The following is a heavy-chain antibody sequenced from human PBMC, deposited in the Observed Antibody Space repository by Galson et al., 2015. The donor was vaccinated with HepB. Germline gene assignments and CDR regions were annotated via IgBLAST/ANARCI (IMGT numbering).Heavy chain of an antibody. CDR3: ARSRQLMY. D-gene: IGHD1-1*01. J-gene: IGHJ4*02. Sequence: SLRLSCAASGFTFSTYWMSWVRQAPGKGLEWVANIKEDGSEKNYVDSVKGRFTISRDNAKSSLYLQMNSLRAEDTAVYYCARSRQLMYWGQGTLVTVSS. CDR1: GFTFSTYW. CDR2: IKEDGSEK. V-gene: IGHV3-7*01.